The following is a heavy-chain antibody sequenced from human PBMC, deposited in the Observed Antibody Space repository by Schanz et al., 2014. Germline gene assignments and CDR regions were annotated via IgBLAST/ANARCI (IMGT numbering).Heavy chain of an antibody. V-gene: IGHV3-64*01. D-gene: IGHD2-2*01. CDR1: GFTFSNYA. CDR2: INANGGSA. Sequence: EVQLVESGGGLVQPGGSLRLSCAASGFTFSNYAMHWVRQAPGKGLEYVSGINANGGSAYHAPSVQGRFTMSRDNSKNTLFLQMSSLRAEDMAVYYCARSMGCSRSSWYCDYWGQGTLVTVSS. CDR3: ARSMGCSRSSWYCDY. J-gene: IGHJ4*02.